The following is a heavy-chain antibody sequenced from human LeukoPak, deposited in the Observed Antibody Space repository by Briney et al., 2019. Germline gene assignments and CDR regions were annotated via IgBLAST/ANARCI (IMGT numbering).Heavy chain of an antibody. CDR3: ARQVATILGNDAFDI. Sequence: SETLSLTCAVYGGSFSSYYWSWIRQPPGKGLEWIGYIYYSGSTNYNPSLKSRVTISVDTSKNQFSLKLSSVTAADTAVYYCARQVATILGNDAFDIWGQGTMVTVSS. J-gene: IGHJ3*02. CDR1: GGSFSSYY. CDR2: IYYSGST. D-gene: IGHD5-12*01. V-gene: IGHV4-59*01.